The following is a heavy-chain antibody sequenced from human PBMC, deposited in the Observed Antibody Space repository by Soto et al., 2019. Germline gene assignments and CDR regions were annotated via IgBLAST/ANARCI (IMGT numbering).Heavy chain of an antibody. D-gene: IGHD4-17*01. J-gene: IGHJ4*02. CDR3: MTSVTTHDY. CDR1: GFTLSSYW. CDR2: IKQDGSQK. V-gene: IGHV3-7*01. Sequence: EVPLVESGGGLVQPGGSLRLSCAASGFTLSSYWMNWVRLAPGKGLEWVANIKQDGSQKNYVDSVKGRFTISGDNAKNSLYLQMSSLRAEDTAVYYCMTSVTTHDYWGQGTLVSGFS.